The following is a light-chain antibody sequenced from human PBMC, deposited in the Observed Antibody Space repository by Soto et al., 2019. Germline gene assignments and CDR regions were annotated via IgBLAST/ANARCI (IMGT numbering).Light chain of an antibody. CDR1: QGISSY. CDR3: QQYGSSPYT. Sequence: TQSPSLLSASTGDRVTISCRMSQGISSYLAWYQQKPGQAPRLLIYGASSRATGIPDRFSGSGSGTDFTLTISRLEPEDFAVYYCQQYGSSPYTIGQGTKLEIK. V-gene: IGKV3-20*01. J-gene: IGKJ2*01. CDR2: GAS.